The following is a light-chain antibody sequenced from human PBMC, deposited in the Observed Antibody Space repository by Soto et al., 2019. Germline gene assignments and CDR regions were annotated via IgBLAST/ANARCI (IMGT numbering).Light chain of an antibody. Sequence: QSALTQPASVSGSPGQSITISCTGTSSDVGGYNYDSWYQQHPGKAPKLMIYDVSNRPSGVSNRFSGSKSGNTASLTISGLQAEDEADYYCSSYTSSSTLGVLFGGGTKLTVL. CDR1: SSDVGGYNY. V-gene: IGLV2-14*01. J-gene: IGLJ2*01. CDR3: SSYTSSSTLGVL. CDR2: DVS.